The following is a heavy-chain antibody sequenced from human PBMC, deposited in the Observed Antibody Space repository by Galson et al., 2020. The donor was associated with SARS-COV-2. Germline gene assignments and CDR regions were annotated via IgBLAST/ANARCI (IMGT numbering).Heavy chain of an antibody. J-gene: IGHJ3*02. CDR2: ISGSGDST. CDR1: GITFSFYA. V-gene: IGHV3-23*01. CDR3: AKDKRDLLDAFDI. Sequence: GGSLRLYCGASGITFSFYAMSWVRQAPGKGLDWVSAISGSGDSTYYADSVKGRFTISRDNSKNTLFLQMNSLRAEDTAVYYCAKDKRDLLDAFDIWGQGTMVTVSS. D-gene: IGHD1-26*01.